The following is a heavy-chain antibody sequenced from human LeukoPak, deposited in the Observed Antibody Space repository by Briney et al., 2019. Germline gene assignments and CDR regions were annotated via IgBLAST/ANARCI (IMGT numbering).Heavy chain of an antibody. Sequence: ASVKVSCKTSGYTFTGYFLNWVRQAPGQGLEWMGRINPNSGGTNCGQKFQDRVTLTRDTSIATAYMELTGLTSDDTAVYYCARVYADSYFDYWGQGTLVTVSS. CDR1: GYTFTGYF. CDR2: INPNSGGT. V-gene: IGHV1-2*02. CDR3: ARVYADSYFDY. D-gene: IGHD2/OR15-2a*01. J-gene: IGHJ4*02.